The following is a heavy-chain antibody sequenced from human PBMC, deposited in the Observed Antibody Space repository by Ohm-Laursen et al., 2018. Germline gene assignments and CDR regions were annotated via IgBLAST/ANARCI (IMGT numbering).Heavy chain of an antibody. CDR3: ARAFVRVNWYFDL. CDR2: ISSSGSTI. V-gene: IGHV3-11*04. Sequence: GSLRLSCSASGFTFSDYYMSWIRQAPGKGLEWVSYISSSGSTIYYADSVKGRFTISRDNAKNSLYLQMNSLRAEDTAVYYCARAFVRVNWYFDLWGRGTLVTVSS. D-gene: IGHD3-10*01. CDR1: GFTFSDYY. J-gene: IGHJ2*01.